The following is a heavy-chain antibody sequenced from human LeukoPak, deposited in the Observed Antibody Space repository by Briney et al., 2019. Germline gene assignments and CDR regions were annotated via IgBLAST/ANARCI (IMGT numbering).Heavy chain of an antibody. Sequence: PGGSLRLSCAASGSGFTVSSNYMSWVRQAPGKGLEWVSVIYTGGSTYYADSVKGRFTISRDNSKNTLYLQMNSLRAEGTAVYYCASSRFWSGFTVNYWGQGTLVTVSS. D-gene: IGHD3-3*01. CDR3: ASSRFWSGFTVNY. V-gene: IGHV3-53*01. CDR2: IYTGGST. CDR1: GSGFTVSSNY. J-gene: IGHJ4*02.